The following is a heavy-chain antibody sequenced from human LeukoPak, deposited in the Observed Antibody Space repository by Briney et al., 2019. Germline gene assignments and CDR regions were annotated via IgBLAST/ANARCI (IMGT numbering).Heavy chain of an antibody. D-gene: IGHD3-9*01. CDR1: GFAFSSYV. J-gene: IGHJ4*02. Sequence: GGSLRLSCEVSGFAFSSYVMSWARQAPGNGLEWVSAIDSNGVTTNYADSVEGRFTISRDNSKNTLYLQLSSLRVEDTAVYYCAKGDDFLADYRYRFDYWGQGTLVTVSS. CDR3: AKGDDFLADYRYRFDY. V-gene: IGHV3-23*01. CDR2: IDSNGVTT.